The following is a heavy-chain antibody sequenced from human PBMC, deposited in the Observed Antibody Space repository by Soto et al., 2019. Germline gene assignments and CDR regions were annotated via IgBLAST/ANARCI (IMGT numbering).Heavy chain of an antibody. V-gene: IGHV3-30*18. CDR3: AKDIGIQLSLIYYGMDV. D-gene: IGHD5-18*01. CDR1: EFTFSSYG. J-gene: IGHJ6*02. Sequence: QVQLVESGGGVVQPGRSLRLSCAASEFTFSSYGMHWVRQAPGKGLEWVAVISYDGSNKFYADSVKGRFTISRDNSKNTLYLQMNSLRAEDTAVYYCAKDIGIQLSLIYYGMDVWGQGTTVTASS. CDR2: ISYDGSNK.